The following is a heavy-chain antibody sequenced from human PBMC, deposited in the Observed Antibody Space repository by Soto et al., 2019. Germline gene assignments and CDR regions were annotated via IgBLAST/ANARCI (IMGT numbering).Heavy chain of an antibody. Sequence: VHLLESGVGLVQPGWSLRLACTASGFTFNHYAMSWVRQAPGKGLELVSAVSGRGVSTKYADSVKGRFIISRDNSNSTLYLQMDSLRGEHTAVYYCAKDSTVTTSSYFYYYGFDVWGQGTTVNVSS. D-gene: IGHD4-17*01. CDR3: AKDSTVTTSSYFYYYGFDV. CDR2: VSGRGVST. J-gene: IGHJ6*02. CDR1: GFTFNHYA. V-gene: IGHV3-23*01.